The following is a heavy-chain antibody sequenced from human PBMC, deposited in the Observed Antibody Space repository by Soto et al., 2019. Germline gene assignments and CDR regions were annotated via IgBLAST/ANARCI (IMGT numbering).Heavy chain of an antibody. CDR3: VRLIGNSWLDS. CDR2: TYYRSKWYN. D-gene: IGHD2-8*01. J-gene: IGHJ5*01. Sequence: QVQLQQSGPGLVKPSQTLSLTCDISGDSVSTNSATWNWIRQSPSRGLEWLGRTYYRSKWYNDYAVSAKSRLTRSPNPSNNQLSLQLNSVTPDDTAVDYCVRLIGNSWLDSWGQGTLVTVSS. V-gene: IGHV6-1*01. CDR1: GDSVSTNSAT.